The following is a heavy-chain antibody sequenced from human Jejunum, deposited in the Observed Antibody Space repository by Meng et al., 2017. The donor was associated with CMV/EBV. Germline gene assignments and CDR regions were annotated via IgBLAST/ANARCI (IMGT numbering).Heavy chain of an antibody. V-gene: IGHV6-1*01. CDR1: GDSVSGPTPA. CDR3: ARGWGFDF. J-gene: IGHJ4*02. CDR2: TYYRSKWYN. Sequence: VISGDSVSGPTPAWNWIRQSPSRGLEWLGRTYYRSKWYNDYAESVKGRITINPDTSKNQFSLQLNSVTPEDTAVYYCARGWGFDFWGQGTPVTVSS. D-gene: IGHD7-27*01.